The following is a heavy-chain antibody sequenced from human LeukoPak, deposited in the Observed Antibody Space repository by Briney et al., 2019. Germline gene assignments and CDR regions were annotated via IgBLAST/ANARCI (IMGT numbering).Heavy chain of an antibody. V-gene: IGHV4-59*08. CDR2: ISYSGST. Sequence: SETLSLTCTVSAGSISNYYWSWIRQPPGKGLEWIGYISYSGSTNYNPSLKSRVTISVDTSKNQFSLKLSSVTAADTAVYYCARLSSTLGAFDIWGQGTMVTVSS. CDR3: ARLSSTLGAFDI. CDR1: AGSISNYY. J-gene: IGHJ3*02.